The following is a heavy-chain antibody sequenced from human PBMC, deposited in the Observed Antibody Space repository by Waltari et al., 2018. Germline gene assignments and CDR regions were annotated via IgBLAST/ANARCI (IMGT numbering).Heavy chain of an antibody. V-gene: IGHV3-30*02. CDR1: GFVFSRHG. D-gene: IGHD4-17*01. Sequence: VQLLESGGGVVQTGGTRSLSWAASGFVFSRHGMPWVRQIPGKGLEWVAFISFDGKKIFDADSVRGRFTISRDNSNNIVFLQMNSLRPEDSGVYYCAKGGDYSLTEYDAFDVWGQGTVVTVSP. CDR2: ISFDGKKI. CDR3: AKGGDYSLTEYDAFDV. J-gene: IGHJ3*01.